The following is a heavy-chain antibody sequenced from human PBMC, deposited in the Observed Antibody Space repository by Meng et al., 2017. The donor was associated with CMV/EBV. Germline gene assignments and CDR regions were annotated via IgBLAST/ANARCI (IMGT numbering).Heavy chain of an antibody. CDR1: GFTFSSYS. Sequence: GESLKISCAASGFTFSSYSMNWVRQAPGKGLEWVSSISSSSYIYYADSVEGRFTISRDNAKNSLYLQMNSLRAEDTAVYYCARGGKGVWGQGTTVTVSS. CDR3: ARGGKGV. V-gene: IGHV3-21*01. J-gene: IGHJ6*02. CDR2: ISSSSYI.